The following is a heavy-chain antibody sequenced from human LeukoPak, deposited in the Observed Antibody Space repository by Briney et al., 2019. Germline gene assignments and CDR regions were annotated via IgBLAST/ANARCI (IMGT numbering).Heavy chain of an antibody. CDR2: INPNSGGT. CDR1: GYTFTGYY. CDR3: ARAGYSSSFDY. J-gene: IGHJ4*02. Sequence: ASVKVSCKASGYTFTGYYMHWVRQAPGQGREWMGWINPNSGGTNYAQKFLGRVIMTRDTSISTAYMELSRLRSDDTAVYYCARAGYSSSFDYWGQGTLVTVSS. V-gene: IGHV1-2*02. D-gene: IGHD6-19*01.